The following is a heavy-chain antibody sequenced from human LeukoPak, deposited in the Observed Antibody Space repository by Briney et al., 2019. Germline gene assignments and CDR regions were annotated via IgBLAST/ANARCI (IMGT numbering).Heavy chain of an antibody. Sequence: PGGSLRLSCAASGFTFSSYSMNWVRQAPGKGLEWVSAISSSGDSTYYADSVKGRFTISRDNSENIMYLQINSLRAEDTAVYYCAKGTVAGGLSDYWGQGTLVTVSS. V-gene: IGHV3-23*01. D-gene: IGHD4-11*01. CDR2: ISSSGDST. CDR3: AKGTVAGGLSDY. J-gene: IGHJ4*02. CDR1: GFTFSSYS.